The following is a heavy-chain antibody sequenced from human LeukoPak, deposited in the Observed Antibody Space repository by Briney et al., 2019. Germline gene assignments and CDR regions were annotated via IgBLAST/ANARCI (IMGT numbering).Heavy chain of an antibody. CDR2: IYHSGST. V-gene: IGHV4-30-2*01. Sequence: SETLSLTCTVSGGSISSGGYYWSWIRQPPGKGLEWIGYIYHSGSTYYNPSLKSRVTISVDRSKNQFSLKLSSVTAADTAVYYCARGDGYQLLTPYFDYWGQGTLVTVSS. J-gene: IGHJ4*02. D-gene: IGHD2-2*01. CDR3: ARGDGYQLLTPYFDY. CDR1: GGSISSGGYY.